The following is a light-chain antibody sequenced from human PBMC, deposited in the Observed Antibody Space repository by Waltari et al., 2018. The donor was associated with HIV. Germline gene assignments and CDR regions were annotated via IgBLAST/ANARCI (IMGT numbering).Light chain of an antibody. V-gene: IGKV4-1*01. CDR1: ESVLYCSNSKNF. CDR2: WAS. CDR3: QQYYSTPLT. J-gene: IGKJ4*01. Sequence: IVMTQSPDSLAVSLGARATINCKSSESVLYCSNSKNFLAWYQQKPGQPPKLLIYWASTRESGVPDRFSGSGSGTDFTLTISSLQAEDVAVYYCQQYYSTPLTFGGGTKVEIK.